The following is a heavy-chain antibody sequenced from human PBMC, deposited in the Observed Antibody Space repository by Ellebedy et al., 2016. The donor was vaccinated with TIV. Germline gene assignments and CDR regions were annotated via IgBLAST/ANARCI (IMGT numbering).Heavy chain of an antibody. CDR2: ISYDGSNK. J-gene: IGHJ4*02. D-gene: IGHD6-19*01. CDR3: ARERPGTVVAGALEY. Sequence: GESLKTSCAASGFTFSRYVMHWVRPAPGKGLEWVASISYDGSNKYSADALKGRVAISRDKSENPLYLQVNSLTTEDTAVYYCARERPGTVVAGALEYWGQGTLVTVSS. V-gene: IGHV3-30*09. CDR1: GFTFSRYV.